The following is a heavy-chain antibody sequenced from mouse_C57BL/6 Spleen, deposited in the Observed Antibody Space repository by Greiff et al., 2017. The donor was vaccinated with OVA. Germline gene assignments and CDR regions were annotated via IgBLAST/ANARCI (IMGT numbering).Heavy chain of an antibody. D-gene: IGHD2-4*01. V-gene: IGHV2-2*01. CDR3: ARGGYDYDVRYFDV. J-gene: IGHJ1*03. CDR1: GFSLTSYG. Sequence: VQLVESGPGLVQPSQSLSITCTVSGFSLTSYGVHWVRQSPGKGLEWLGVIWSGGSTDYNAAFISRLSISKDNSKSQVFFKMNSLQADDTAIYYCARGGYDYDVRYFDVWGTGTTVTVSS. CDR2: IWSGGST.